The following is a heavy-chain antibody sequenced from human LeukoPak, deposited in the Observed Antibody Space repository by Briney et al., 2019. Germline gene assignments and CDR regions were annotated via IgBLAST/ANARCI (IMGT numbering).Heavy chain of an antibody. V-gene: IGHV3-7*01. Sequence: PGGSLRLSCAASGITISNHWMTWVRQAPGKGLEWVANIKQDGSETYYVDSVKGRFTISRDSAKNSLFLQMNSLRAEDTAVYYCAGWAYSSSWYWIDYWGRGTLVTVSS. CDR3: AGWAYSSSWYWIDY. CDR1: GITISNHW. CDR2: IKQDGSET. J-gene: IGHJ4*02. D-gene: IGHD6-13*01.